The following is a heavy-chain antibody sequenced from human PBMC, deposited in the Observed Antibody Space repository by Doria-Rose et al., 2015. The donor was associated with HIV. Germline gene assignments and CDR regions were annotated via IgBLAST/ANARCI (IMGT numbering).Heavy chain of an antibody. V-gene: IGHV4-38-2*02. Sequence: QVPLQESGPGLVKPSETLSLTCTVSGASISSDNYWGWIRQPPGKGLEWIGSYYSSGRTYYNPSLKSRVTISADTSKNQFSLNLSSLTAADTAVYYCVMMPHYWGQGTLVIVSS. D-gene: IGHD3-16*01. CDR3: VMMPHY. CDR2: YYSSGRT. CDR1: GASISSDNY. J-gene: IGHJ4*02.